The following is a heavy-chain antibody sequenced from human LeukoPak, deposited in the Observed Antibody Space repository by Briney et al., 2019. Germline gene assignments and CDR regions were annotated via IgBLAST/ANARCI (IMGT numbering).Heavy chain of an antibody. V-gene: IGHV3-11*01. CDR2: ISGSDGII. J-gene: IGHJ4*02. Sequence: GGSLRLSCVAYGFTFRDYYMSWVRQAPGKGLEWVSYISGSDGIIKYADSVKGRFTISRDNAKNSVYLQMNSLRVEDTAVYYCAREYTQRDYWGQGTLVTVSS. D-gene: IGHD1-1*01. CDR1: GFTFRDYY. CDR3: AREYTQRDY.